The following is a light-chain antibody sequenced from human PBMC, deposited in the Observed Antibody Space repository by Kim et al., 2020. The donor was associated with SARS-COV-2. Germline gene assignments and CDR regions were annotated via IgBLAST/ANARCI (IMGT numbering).Light chain of an antibody. CDR3: QQYGNSPRT. V-gene: IGKV3-20*01. Sequence: SPGERATLSCRASQSVSRSYLAWYQQKPGQAPRLLIYGASSRATVIPDRFSGSGSGTDFTLTISRLEPEDFAVYYCQQYGNSPRTFGQGTKVDIK. CDR1: QSVSRSY. J-gene: IGKJ1*01. CDR2: GAS.